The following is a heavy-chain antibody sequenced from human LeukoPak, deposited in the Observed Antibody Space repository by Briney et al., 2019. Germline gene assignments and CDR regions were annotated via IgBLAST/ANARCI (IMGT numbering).Heavy chain of an antibody. CDR1: GGSFSGYY. D-gene: IGHD6-6*01. CDR2: INHSGST. J-gene: IGHJ4*02. CDR3: ARGRQLVFDY. V-gene: IGHV4-34*01. Sequence: SETLSLTCAVYGGSFSGYYWSLIRQPPGKGLEWIGEINHSGSTNYNPSLKSRVTISVDTSKNQFSLKLSSVTAADTAVYYCARGRQLVFDYWGQGTLVTVSS.